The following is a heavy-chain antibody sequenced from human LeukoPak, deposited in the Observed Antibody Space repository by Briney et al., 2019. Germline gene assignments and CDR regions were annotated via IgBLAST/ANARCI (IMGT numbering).Heavy chain of an antibody. V-gene: IGHV1-18*01. J-gene: IGHJ4*02. CDR1: GYTFTSYG. D-gene: IGHD3-10*01. CDR2: ISAYNGNT. Sequence: GASVKVSCKASGYTFTSYGISWVRQAPGQGLEWMGWISAYNGNTNYAQKLQGRVTMTTDTSTSTAYMELRSLRSDDTAVYYCARDKESITMVRGVPDYWGQGTLVTVSS. CDR3: ARDKESITMVRGVPDY.